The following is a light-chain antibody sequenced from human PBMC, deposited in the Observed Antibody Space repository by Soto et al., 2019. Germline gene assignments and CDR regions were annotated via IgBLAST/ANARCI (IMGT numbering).Light chain of an antibody. CDR2: DAS. CDR1: QSVSSD. CDR3: QQYNNWPPWT. Sequence: EIVLTQSPVTLSLSPGERATLSCRASQSVSSDLAWYQQKPGQAPRLLIYDASNRATGIPARFSGSGSGTEFTLTISSLQSEDFAVYYCQQYNNWPPWTFGQGTKVEIK. V-gene: IGKV3-15*01. J-gene: IGKJ1*01.